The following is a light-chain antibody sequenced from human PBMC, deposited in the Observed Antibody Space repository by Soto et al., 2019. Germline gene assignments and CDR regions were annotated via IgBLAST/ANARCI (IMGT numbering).Light chain of an antibody. CDR3: AAWDDSLNGVV. Sequence: QSALTQPPSASGSPGQTVTISCTGTSSDVGGYDYVSWYQQHPGEAPKLIIYEVTKRPSGVPDRFSGSKSGNTASLTVSGLQAEDEADYYCAAWDDSLNGVVFGGGTKLTVL. J-gene: IGLJ2*01. V-gene: IGLV2-8*01. CDR2: EVT. CDR1: SSDVGGYDY.